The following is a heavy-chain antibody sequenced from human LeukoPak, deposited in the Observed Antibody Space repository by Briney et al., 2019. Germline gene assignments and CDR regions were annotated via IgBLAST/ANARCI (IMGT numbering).Heavy chain of an antibody. J-gene: IGHJ6*02. CDR2: ISSSGSTI. Sequence: PGGSLRLSCAASGFTFSDYYMSWIRQAPGKGLEWVSYISSSGSTIYYADSVKGRFTISRDNAKNSLYLQMNGLRAEDTAVYYCAKLFFEDFYYYALDVWGQGTTVTVSS. CDR3: AKLFFEDFYYYALDV. D-gene: IGHD3-3*01. CDR1: GFTFSDYY. V-gene: IGHV3-11*01.